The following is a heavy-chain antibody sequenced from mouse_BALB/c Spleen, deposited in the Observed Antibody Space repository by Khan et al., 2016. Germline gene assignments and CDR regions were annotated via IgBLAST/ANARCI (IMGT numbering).Heavy chain of an antibody. V-gene: IGHV4-1*02. CDR1: GFDFSRYW. J-gene: IGHJ1*01. CDR3: ASTFWYFDV. CDR2: INPDSSTI. Sequence: EVQLQESGGGLVQPGGSLKLSCAASGFDFSRYWMSWVRQAPGKGLEWIGEINPDSSTINYTPSLKDKFIISRDNAKNTQYLQMSKGGSEDTAFDYCASTFWYFDVWGAGTTVTVSS.